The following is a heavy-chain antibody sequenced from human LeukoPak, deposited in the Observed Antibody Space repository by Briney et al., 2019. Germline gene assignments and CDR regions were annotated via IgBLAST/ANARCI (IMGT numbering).Heavy chain of an antibody. D-gene: IGHD3-22*01. CDR3: ARVQGGYDSSGSRLGYFQE. Sequence: GGSLRLSCAASGFTFSSYGMHWVRQAPGKGLEWVAVISYDGSNKYYADSVKGRFTISRDNSKNTLYLQMNSLRAEDTAVYYCARVQGGYDSSGSRLGYFQEWGQGTLVTVSS. CDR2: ISYDGSNK. V-gene: IGHV3-30*03. CDR1: GFTFSSYG. J-gene: IGHJ1*01.